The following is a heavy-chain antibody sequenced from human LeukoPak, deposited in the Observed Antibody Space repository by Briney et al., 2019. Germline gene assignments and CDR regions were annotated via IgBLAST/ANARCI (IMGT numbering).Heavy chain of an antibody. J-gene: IGHJ4*02. CDR1: GGSISSSNW. Sequence: QPTETLSLTCAVSGGSISSSNWWSWVRQPPGKGLEWIGEIYHSGSTNYNPSLKSRVTISVDKSKNQFSLKLSSVTAADTAVYYCARGGGLRAYFDYWGQGTLVTVSS. D-gene: IGHD4-17*01. V-gene: IGHV4-4*02. CDR2: IYHSGST. CDR3: ARGGGLRAYFDY.